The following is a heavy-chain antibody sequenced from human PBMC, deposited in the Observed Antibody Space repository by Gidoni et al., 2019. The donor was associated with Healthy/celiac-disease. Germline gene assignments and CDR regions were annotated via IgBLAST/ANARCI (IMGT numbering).Heavy chain of an antibody. V-gene: IGHV4-59*01. J-gene: IGHJ6*02. Sequence: QVQLQESGPGLVKPSETLSLTCTVSGGSISSYYWSWIRQPPGKGLEWIGYIYYSGSTNYNPSLKSRVTISVDTSKNQFSLKLSSVTAADTAVYYCARDNRSSRWLQWWGMDVWGQGTTVTVSS. D-gene: IGHD2-8*01. CDR3: ARDNRSSRWLQWWGMDV. CDR1: GGSISSYY. CDR2: IYYSGST.